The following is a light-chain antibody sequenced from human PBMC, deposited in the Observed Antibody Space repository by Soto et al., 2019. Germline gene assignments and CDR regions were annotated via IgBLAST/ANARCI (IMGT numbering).Light chain of an antibody. J-gene: IGLJ1*01. Sequence: QSVLTQPASVSGSPGQSITISCTGISSDIGVFKYVSWYQQHPGKAPKLLIYDVSNRPSGVSDRFSGTKSGNTASLTISGLQTEDEADYYCSSYIDSTTSFANGTEVTVL. CDR1: SSDIGVFKY. CDR2: DVS. V-gene: IGLV2-14*03. CDR3: SSYIDSTTS.